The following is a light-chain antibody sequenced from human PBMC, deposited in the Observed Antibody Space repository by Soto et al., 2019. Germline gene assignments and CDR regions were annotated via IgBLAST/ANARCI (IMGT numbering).Light chain of an antibody. J-gene: IGLJ7*01. CDR2: SNS. Sequence: QAVVTQPPSAAGTPGQRVLISCSGRTSNIGSGIVNWYQKLPGTAPKLVIYSNSQRPSGVPDRFSGSKSGTSASLAISGLQSEDEADYYCAAWDDSLNGPVFGGGTQLTVL. V-gene: IGLV1-44*01. CDR1: TSNIGSGI. CDR3: AAWDDSLNGPV.